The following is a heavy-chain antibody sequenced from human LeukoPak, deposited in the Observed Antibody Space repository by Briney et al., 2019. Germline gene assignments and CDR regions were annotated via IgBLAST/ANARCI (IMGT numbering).Heavy chain of an antibody. D-gene: IGHD3-10*01. V-gene: IGHV1-69*05. Sequence: ASVKVSCKASGGSFSSYTISWVRQAPGQGLEWMGGIIPIFGSANYAHKFQGRVTITTDESTSTAYMELSSLRSEDTAVYYCARALSSGLQFDYWGQGTLVTVSS. CDR2: IIPIFGSA. J-gene: IGHJ4*02. CDR3: ARALSSGLQFDY. CDR1: GGSFSSYT.